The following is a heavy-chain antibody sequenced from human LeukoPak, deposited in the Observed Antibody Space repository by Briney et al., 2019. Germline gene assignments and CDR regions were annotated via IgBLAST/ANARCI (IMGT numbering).Heavy chain of an antibody. CDR2: IYHSGST. J-gene: IGHJ4*02. Sequence: PSETLSLTCTVSGYSISSGYYWGWIRQPPEKGLEWIGSIYHSGSTYYNPSLKSRVTISVDTSKNQFSLKLSSVTAADTAVYYCARDRGYDSSGYDYWGQGTLVTVSS. CDR3: ARDRGYDSSGYDY. V-gene: IGHV4-38-2*02. CDR1: GYSISSGYY. D-gene: IGHD3-22*01.